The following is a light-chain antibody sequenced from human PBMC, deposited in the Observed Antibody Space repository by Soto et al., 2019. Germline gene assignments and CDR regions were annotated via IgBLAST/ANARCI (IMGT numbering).Light chain of an antibody. CDR3: QKYGSSPVT. CDR1: QSVSSSY. Sequence: EIVLTQSPGTLSLSPGERATLSCRASQSVSSSYLAWYQQKPGQAPRLLIYGASSRATGIPDRFSGSGSGSDFTLTISRLEPEDFAVYYCQKYGSSPVTFGQGTKLEIK. J-gene: IGKJ2*01. CDR2: GAS. V-gene: IGKV3-20*01.